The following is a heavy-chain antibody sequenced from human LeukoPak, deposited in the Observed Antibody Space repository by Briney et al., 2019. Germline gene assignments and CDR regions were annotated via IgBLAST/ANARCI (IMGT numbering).Heavy chain of an antibody. CDR2: IYYCGSA. V-gene: IGHV4-39*01. CDR1: GGSISSSSYY. D-gene: IGHD4-11*01. Sequence: SETLSLTCTVSGGSISSSSYYWSWIRQPPGKGLEWIGSIYYCGSAYYNPSLKSRVTISVDTSKNQFSLKLSSVTAADTAVYYCTRRGTATTERFDYWGQGTLVTLSS. J-gene: IGHJ4*02. CDR3: TRRGTATTERFDY.